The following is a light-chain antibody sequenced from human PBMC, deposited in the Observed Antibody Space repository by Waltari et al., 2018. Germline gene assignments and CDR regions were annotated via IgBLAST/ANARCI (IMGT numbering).Light chain of an antibody. CDR2: GAS. Sequence: EIVMTQSPTTLSVSPGKTATLSCTTSQTVGTKLAWYQQKPGQAPRLISFGASTRPTGLPARFSASGAGTEFSLTISSLQSEDSAVYFCQHYYNWPLTFGGGTRIDI. CDR1: QTVGTK. V-gene: IGKV3-15*01. J-gene: IGKJ4*01. CDR3: QHYYNWPLT.